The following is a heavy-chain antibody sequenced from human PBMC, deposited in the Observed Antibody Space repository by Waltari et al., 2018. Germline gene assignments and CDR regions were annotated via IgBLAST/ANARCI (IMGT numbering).Heavy chain of an antibody. D-gene: IGHD5-12*01. V-gene: IGHV1-2*06. CDR3: ARVREYSGYDGLDY. CDR1: GYTFTGYY. CDR2: INPKSGGT. J-gene: IGHJ4*02. Sequence: QVQLVQSGAEVKKPGASVKVSCKASGYTFTGYYMHWVRQAPGQGLEWMGRINPKSGGTKYAQKFQGRVTRTRDTSISTAYMELSRLRSDDTAVYYGARVREYSGYDGLDYWGQGTLVTVSS.